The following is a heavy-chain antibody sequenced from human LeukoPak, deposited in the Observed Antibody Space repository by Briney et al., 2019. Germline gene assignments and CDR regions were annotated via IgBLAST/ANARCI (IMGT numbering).Heavy chain of an antibody. CDR2: IKSKTDGGTT. D-gene: IGHD3-22*01. V-gene: IGHV3-15*01. J-gene: IGHJ5*02. CDR1: GFTCSNAW. CDR3: TTDSNYYDSSGYSP. Sequence: GGSLRLSCAASGFTCSNAWMSWVRQAPGKGLEWVGRIKSKTDGGTTDYAAPVKRRFTISRDDSKNTLYLQMNSLKTEDTAVYYCTTDSNYYDSSGYSPWGQGTLVTVSS.